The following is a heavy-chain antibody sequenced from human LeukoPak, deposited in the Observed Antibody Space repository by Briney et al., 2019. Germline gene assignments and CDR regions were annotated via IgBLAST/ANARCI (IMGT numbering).Heavy chain of an antibody. J-gene: IGHJ5*02. CDR1: GYTFTSYG. V-gene: IGHV1-18*01. Sequence: ASVKVSCKASGYTFTSYGISSVRHAPGQGVEWMGWISAYNGNTNQAQKFQGRVTMTTHTSTSTAYMELRSLRSDDTAVYYCARDGTRAYNWFDPWGQGTLVTVSS. CDR2: ISAYNGNT. CDR3: ARDGTRAYNWFDP. D-gene: IGHD1-26*01.